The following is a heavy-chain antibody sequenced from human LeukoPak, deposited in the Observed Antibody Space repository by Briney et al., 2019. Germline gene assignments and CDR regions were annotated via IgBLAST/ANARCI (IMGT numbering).Heavy chain of an antibody. D-gene: IGHD6-13*01. J-gene: IGHJ4*02. V-gene: IGHV3-21*01. CDR1: GFTFSSYS. CDR2: ISSSSSYI. Sequence: GGSLRLSCEASGFTFSSYSMNWVRQAPGKGLEWVSSISSSSSYIYYADSVKGRFTISRDNAKNSLYLQMNSLRAEDTAVYYCARDYSSPGNFDYWGQGTLVTVSS. CDR3: ARDYSSPGNFDY.